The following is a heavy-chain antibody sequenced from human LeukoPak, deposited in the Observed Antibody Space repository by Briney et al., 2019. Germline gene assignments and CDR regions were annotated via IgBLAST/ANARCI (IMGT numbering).Heavy chain of an antibody. CDR1: GFIFSSYA. D-gene: IGHD4-17*01. V-gene: IGHV3-30*04. CDR2: ISYDGSNK. J-gene: IGHJ6*02. Sequence: GGSLRLSCAASGFIFSSYAMHWVRQAPGKGLEWVAVISYDGSNKYYADSVKGRFTISRDNSKNTLYLQMNSLRAEDTAVYYCARDYGDYNYYGMDVWGQGTTVTVSS. CDR3: ARDYGDYNYYGMDV.